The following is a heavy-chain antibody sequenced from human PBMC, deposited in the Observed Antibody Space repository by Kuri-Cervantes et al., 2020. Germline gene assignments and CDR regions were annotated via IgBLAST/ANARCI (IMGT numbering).Heavy chain of an antibody. J-gene: IGHJ4*02. D-gene: IGHD2-15*01. CDR1: GYTLTELS. V-gene: IGHV1-24*01. CDR2: FDPEDGET. Sequence: ASVKVSCKVSGYTLTELSMHWVRQAPGKGLEWMGGFDPEDGETIYAQKFQGRVTMTRNTSISTAYMELSSLRSEDTAVYYCAREGGCSGGSCYHYFDYWGQGTLVTVSS. CDR3: AREGGCSGGSCYHYFDY.